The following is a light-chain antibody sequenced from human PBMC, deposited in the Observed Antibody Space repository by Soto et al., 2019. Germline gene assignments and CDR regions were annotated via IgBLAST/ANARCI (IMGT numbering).Light chain of an antibody. J-gene: IGLJ2*01. Sequence: QSVLTQPASVSGSPGQSITISCTGTSSDVGGYNYVSWYQQHPGKAPKLMIYDVSNRPSGVSNRFSRSKSGNTASLTISGLQAEDEADYYCSSYTSSSSVVFCGGTKLTVL. CDR3: SSYTSSSSVV. CDR1: SSDVGGYNY. CDR2: DVS. V-gene: IGLV2-14*01.